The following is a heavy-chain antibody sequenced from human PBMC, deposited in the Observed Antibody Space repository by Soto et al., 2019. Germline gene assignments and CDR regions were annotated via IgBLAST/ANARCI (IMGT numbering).Heavy chain of an antibody. CDR1: GGSITSSSHF. J-gene: IGHJ5*02. Sequence: SETLSLTCTVSGGSITSSSHFWGWVRQPPGKGLEWIGTIYFTGNTYYTPSLKSRLTMSIDTSKNEFSLRLNSVTAEDTAVYYCAEQTFKIAAASDGSSNWFDPWGPGTLVTVYS. D-gene: IGHD6-25*01. CDR2: IYFTGNT. V-gene: IGHV4-39*01. CDR3: AEQTFKIAAASDGSSNWFDP.